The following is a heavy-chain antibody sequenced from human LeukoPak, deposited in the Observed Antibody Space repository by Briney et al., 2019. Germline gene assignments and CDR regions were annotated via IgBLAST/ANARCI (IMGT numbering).Heavy chain of an antibody. Sequence: MPSETLSLTCAVYGGSFSGYYWSWIRQPPGKGLEWIGEINHSGSTNYNPSLKSRFTISVDTSKDQFSLKLSSVTAADTAVYYCARLRTLTGYFAGVFGAFDIWGQGTMVTVSS. V-gene: IGHV4-34*01. CDR2: INHSGST. CDR1: GGSFSGYY. J-gene: IGHJ3*02. D-gene: IGHD3-9*01. CDR3: ARLRTLTGYFAGVFGAFDI.